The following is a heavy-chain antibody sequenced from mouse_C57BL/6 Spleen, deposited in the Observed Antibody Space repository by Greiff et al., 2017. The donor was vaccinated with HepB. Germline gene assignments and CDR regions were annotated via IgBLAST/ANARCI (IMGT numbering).Heavy chain of an antibody. V-gene: IGHV14-2*01. D-gene: IGHD1-1*01. CDR3: ARSLYYGSSYDYFDY. J-gene: IGHJ2*01. CDR1: GFNIKDYY. CDR2: IDPEDGET. Sequence: VQLQQSGAELVKPGASVKLSCTASGFNIKDYYMHWVKQRTEQGLEWIGRIDPEDGETKYDPKFQGKATITADTSSNTAYLQLSSLTSEDTAVYYCARSLYYGSSYDYFDYWGQGTTLTVSS.